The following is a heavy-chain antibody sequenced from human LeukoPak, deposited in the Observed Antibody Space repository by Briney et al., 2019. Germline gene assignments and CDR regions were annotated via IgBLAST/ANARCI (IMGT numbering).Heavy chain of an antibody. Sequence: GASLTLSSPASAFTFSSYDMHRVRQATGQDLEWVSGINTAGDTYYPGSVKGRFTISRENAKSSLYLQMDYLRAGDTAVYYCARGLPGGFDPWGQGTLVTVSS. CDR2: INTAGDT. CDR1: AFTFSSYD. CDR3: ARGLPGGFDP. V-gene: IGHV3-13*04. J-gene: IGHJ5*02. D-gene: IGHD4-11*01.